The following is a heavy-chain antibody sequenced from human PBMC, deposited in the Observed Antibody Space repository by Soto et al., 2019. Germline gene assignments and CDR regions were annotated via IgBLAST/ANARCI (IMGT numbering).Heavy chain of an antibody. Sequence: PSETLSLTCTVSGGSISSSSYYWGWIRQPPGKGLEWIGGIYYSGSTYYNPSLKSRVTISVDTSKNQFSLKLTSVTAADTALYFCARAAIHGPQVEGQPPTSQTLDYWGQGTLVTVSS. J-gene: IGHJ4*02. CDR3: ARAAIHGPQVEGQPPTSQTLDY. D-gene: IGHD1-1*01. CDR2: IYYSGST. CDR1: GGSISSSSYY. V-gene: IGHV4-39*07.